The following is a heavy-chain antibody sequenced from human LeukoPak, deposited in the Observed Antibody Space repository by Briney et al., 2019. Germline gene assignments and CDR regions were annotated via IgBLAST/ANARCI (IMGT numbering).Heavy chain of an antibody. CDR1: GGTFSSYA. Sequence: SVKVSCKASGGTFSSYAISWVRQAPGQGLEWMGGIIPIFGTANYAQKFQGRVTITADKSTSTAYMELSSLRSEDTAVYYCARALGSTDAFDIWGQGTMVTVSS. D-gene: IGHD2-2*01. J-gene: IGHJ3*02. V-gene: IGHV1-69*06. CDR3: ARALGSTDAFDI. CDR2: IIPIFGTA.